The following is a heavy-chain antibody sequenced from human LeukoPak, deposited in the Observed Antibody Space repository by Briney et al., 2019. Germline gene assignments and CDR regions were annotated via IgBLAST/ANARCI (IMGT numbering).Heavy chain of an antibody. Sequence: GGSLRLSCAASGFTFSSYSMNWVRQAPGKGLEWVSSISRSSSYIYYADSVKGRFTISRDDAKNSLYQQMNSLRAEDTAVYYCARASPLHYYDSSGYPGPHDAFDIWGQGTMVTVSS. V-gene: IGHV3-21*01. D-gene: IGHD3-22*01. J-gene: IGHJ3*02. CDR1: GFTFSSYS. CDR2: ISRSSSYI. CDR3: ARASPLHYYDSSGYPGPHDAFDI.